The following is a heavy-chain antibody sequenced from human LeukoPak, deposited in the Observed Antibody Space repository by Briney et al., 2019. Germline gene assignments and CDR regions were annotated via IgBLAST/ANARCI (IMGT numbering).Heavy chain of an antibody. CDR3: ARERDVAYYYGSGSQAADY. CDR2: ISAYNGNT. D-gene: IGHD3-10*01. Sequence: ASVKVSCKASGYTFTNYGISWVRQAPGQGLEWMGWISAYNGNTNYAQKLQGRVSMTTDTSTSTAYTELRSLRSDDTAVYYCARERDVAYYYGSGSQAADYWGQGTLVTVSS. J-gene: IGHJ4*02. CDR1: GYTFTNYG. V-gene: IGHV1-18*01.